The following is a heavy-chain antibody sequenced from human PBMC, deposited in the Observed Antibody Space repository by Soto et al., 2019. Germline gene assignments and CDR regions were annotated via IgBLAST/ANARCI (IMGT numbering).Heavy chain of an antibody. D-gene: IGHD3-16*01. CDR3: ASAPYTYYFDY. V-gene: IGHV3-11*06. CDR1: GFTFSDYY. J-gene: IGHJ4*02. Sequence: QVQLVESGGGLVKPGGFLRLSCAASGFTFSDYYMSWIRQAPGKGLEWVSYISSSSSYTNYADSVKGRFTISRDNAKNSLYLQMNSLRAEDTAVYYCASAPYTYYFDYWGQGTLVTVSS. CDR2: ISSSSSYT.